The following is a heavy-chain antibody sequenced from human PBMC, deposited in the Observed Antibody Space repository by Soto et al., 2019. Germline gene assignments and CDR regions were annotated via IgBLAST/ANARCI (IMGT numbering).Heavy chain of an antibody. V-gene: IGHV1-3*05. Sequence: QVQLVQSGAEEKKPGASVKVSCKASGYTFTSYAMHWVRQAPGQRLEWMGWINAGNGNTKYSQKFQGRVTITRDTPASTPYMERRSQRSEDTAVYYCARHGSGSDYWGQGTLVTASS. CDR3: ARHGSGSDY. CDR1: GYTFTSYA. CDR2: INAGNGNT. D-gene: IGHD6-19*01. J-gene: IGHJ4*02.